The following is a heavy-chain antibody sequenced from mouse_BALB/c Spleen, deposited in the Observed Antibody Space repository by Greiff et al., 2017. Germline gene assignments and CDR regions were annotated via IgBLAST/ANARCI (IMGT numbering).Heavy chain of an antibody. CDR2: INPYNDGT. CDR1: GYTFTSYV. V-gene: IGHV1-14*01. CDR3: ARSYDYDEYYAMDY. J-gene: IGHJ4*01. D-gene: IGHD2-4*01. Sequence: VQLKESGPELVKPGASVKMSCKASGYTFTSYVMHWVKQKPGQGLEWIGYINPYNDGTKYNEKFKGKATLTSDKSSSTAYMELSSLTSEDSAVYYCARSYDYDEYYAMDYWGQGTSVTVSS.